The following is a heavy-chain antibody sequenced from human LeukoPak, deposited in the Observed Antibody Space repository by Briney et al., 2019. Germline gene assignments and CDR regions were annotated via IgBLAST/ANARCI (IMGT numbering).Heavy chain of an antibody. D-gene: IGHD3-10*01. Sequence: GSLRLSCAASGFTFSSYAMSWVRQPPGKGLEWIGEIYHSGSTNYNPSLKSRVTISVDKSKNQFSLKLSSVTAADTAVYYCARAQYYYGSGSYFTVDYWGQGTLVTVSS. CDR3: ARAQYYYGSGSYFTVDY. CDR1: GFTFSSYAM. CDR2: IYHSGST. V-gene: IGHV4-4*02. J-gene: IGHJ4*02.